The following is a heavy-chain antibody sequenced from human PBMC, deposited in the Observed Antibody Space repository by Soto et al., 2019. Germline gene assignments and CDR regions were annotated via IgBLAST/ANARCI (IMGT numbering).Heavy chain of an antibody. Sequence: QVPLVESGGGVIQPGTSLSLSCGSSGFTFRSFGMYWVRQAPGKGLEWVAVVSYDGNHKYYADSVKGRFTVSRDNAKNRLYLQMNSLRGEDTAVYYCAKDVGQQLVLNYGMDVWGQGTTVTVSS. CDR2: VSYDGNHK. J-gene: IGHJ6*02. CDR1: GFTFRSFG. V-gene: IGHV3-30*18. D-gene: IGHD6-13*01. CDR3: AKDVGQQLVLNYGMDV.